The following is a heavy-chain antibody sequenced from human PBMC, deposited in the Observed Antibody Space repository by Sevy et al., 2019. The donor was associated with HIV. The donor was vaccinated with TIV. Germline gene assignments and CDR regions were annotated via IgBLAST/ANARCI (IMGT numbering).Heavy chain of an antibody. Sequence: GESLKISCKGSGYSFTSYWIGWVRQMPGKGLEWMGIIYPGDSDTRYNPSFQGQVTISADKSISTAYLQWSSLKASDTAMYYCARRGGYCSGGSCDTQYYFDYWGQGTLVTVSS. J-gene: IGHJ4*02. CDR3: ARRGGYCSGGSCDTQYYFDY. D-gene: IGHD2-15*01. V-gene: IGHV5-51*01. CDR2: IYPGDSDT. CDR1: GYSFTSYW.